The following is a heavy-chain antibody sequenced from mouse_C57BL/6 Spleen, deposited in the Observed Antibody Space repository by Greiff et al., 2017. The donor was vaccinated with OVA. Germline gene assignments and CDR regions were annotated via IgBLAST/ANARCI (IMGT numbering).Heavy chain of an antibody. CDR3: VNWDEERYFDV. D-gene: IGHD4-1*01. CDR1: GYTFTSYW. Sequence: QVQLKQSGAELVKPGASVKLSCKASGYTFTSYWMHWVKQRPGQGLEWIGMIHPNSGSTNYNEKFKSKATLTVDKSSSTAYMQLSSLTSEDSAVYYCVNWDEERYFDVWGTGTTVTVSS. CDR2: IHPNSGST. J-gene: IGHJ1*03. V-gene: IGHV1-64*01.